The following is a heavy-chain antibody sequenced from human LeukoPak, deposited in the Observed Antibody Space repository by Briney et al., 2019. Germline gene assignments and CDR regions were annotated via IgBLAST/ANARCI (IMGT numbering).Heavy chain of an antibody. CDR1: GYTFGAYY. V-gene: IGHV1-18*04. D-gene: IGHD3-22*01. J-gene: IGHJ4*02. CDR3: ARERVDMIVENPYFDY. Sequence: AAVKVSCKASGYTFGAYYMYWVRQAPGQGLEWMGWISAYNGNTNYAQKLQGRVTMTTDTSTSTAYMELRSLRSDDTAVYYCARERVDMIVENPYFDYWGQGTLVTVSS. CDR2: ISAYNGNT.